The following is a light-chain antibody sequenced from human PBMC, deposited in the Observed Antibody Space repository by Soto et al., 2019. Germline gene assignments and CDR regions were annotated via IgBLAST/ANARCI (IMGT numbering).Light chain of an antibody. CDR2: SNN. J-gene: IGLJ1*01. V-gene: IGLV1-44*01. CDR3: AAWDDSLNGHV. CDR1: SFNIGSNT. Sequence: QAVVTQPPSASGTPGQRVTISCSGSSFNIGSNTVNWFQQLPETAPKLLIYSNNQRPSGVPDRFSGSKSGTSASLAISGLQSEDEADYYCAAWDDSLNGHVFGTGTKLTVL.